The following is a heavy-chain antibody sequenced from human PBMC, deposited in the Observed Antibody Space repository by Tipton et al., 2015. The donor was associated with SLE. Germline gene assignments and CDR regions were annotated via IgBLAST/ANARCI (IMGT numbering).Heavy chain of an antibody. CDR3: ARDPGSGYFDL. CDR1: GFTFSSYS. D-gene: IGHD6-25*01. CDR2: ISSSSSYI. J-gene: IGHJ2*01. Sequence: SLRLSCAASGFTFSSYSMNWVRQAPGKGLEWVSSISSSSSYIYYADSVKGRFTTSRDNAKNSLYLQMNSLRAEDTAVYYCARDPGSGYFDLWGRGTLVTVSS. V-gene: IGHV3-21*03.